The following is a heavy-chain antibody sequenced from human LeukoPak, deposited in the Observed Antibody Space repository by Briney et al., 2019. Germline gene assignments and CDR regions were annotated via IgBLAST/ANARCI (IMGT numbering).Heavy chain of an antibody. CDR1: GFTVSSNY. CDR3: ARDPGRNYYYDSSGYQH. Sequence: GGSLRLSCAASGFTVSSNYMSWVRQAPGKGLEWVSVIYSGGSTYYADSVKGRFTISRDNSKNTLYLQMNSLGAEDTAVYYCARDPGRNYYYDSSGYQHWGQGTLVTVSS. J-gene: IGHJ1*01. D-gene: IGHD3-22*01. CDR2: IYSGGST. V-gene: IGHV3-66*01.